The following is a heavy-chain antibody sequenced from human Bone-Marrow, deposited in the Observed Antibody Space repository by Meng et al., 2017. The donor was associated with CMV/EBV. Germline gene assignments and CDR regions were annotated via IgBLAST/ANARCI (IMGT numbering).Heavy chain of an antibody. D-gene: IGHD6-13*01. CDR3: ARGAGIAGAGTYLPPLY. CDR1: GYSFTSYW. J-gene: IGHJ4*02. Sequence: KVSCKGSGYSFTSYWIGWVRQMPGKGLEWMGIIYPGDSDTRYSPSFQGQVTISADTSISTAYLQWSSLKASDTAMYYCARGAGIAGAGTYLPPLYWGQGTLVTVSS. CDR2: IYPGDSDT. V-gene: IGHV5-51*01.